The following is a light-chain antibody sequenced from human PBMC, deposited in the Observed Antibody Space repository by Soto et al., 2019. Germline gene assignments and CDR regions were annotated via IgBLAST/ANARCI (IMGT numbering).Light chain of an antibody. CDR2: GAS. CDR3: QQYYNWWT. CDR1: QSVGSN. Sequence: DIVMTQSPATQTLSPGRRATPSCRASQSVGSNLAWYQQKPGQAPRLLIYGASTRVTGIPARFSGSGSGTEFNLTISSLQSEDFAVYHCQQYYNWWTFGQGTKV. V-gene: IGKV3-15*01. J-gene: IGKJ1*01.